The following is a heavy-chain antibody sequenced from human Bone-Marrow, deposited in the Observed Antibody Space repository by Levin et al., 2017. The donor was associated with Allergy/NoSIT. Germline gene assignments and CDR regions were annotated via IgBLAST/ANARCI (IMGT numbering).Heavy chain of an antibody. CDR3: ARGPPGYSSGWSGGFDY. CDR1: GGSFSGYY. V-gene: IGHV4-34*01. J-gene: IGHJ4*02. Sequence: SETLSLTCAVYGGSFSGYYWSWIRQPPGKGLEWIGEINHSGSTNYNPSLKSRVTISVDTSKNQFSLKLSSVTAADTAVYYCARGPPGYSSGWSGGFDYWGQGTLVTVSS. D-gene: IGHD6-19*01. CDR2: INHSGST.